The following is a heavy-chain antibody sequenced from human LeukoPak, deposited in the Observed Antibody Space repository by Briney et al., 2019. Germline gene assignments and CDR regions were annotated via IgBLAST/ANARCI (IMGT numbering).Heavy chain of an antibody. J-gene: IGHJ4*02. CDR1: GGSISSYY. CDR2: IYYSGST. CDR3: ARARLTTFDY. Sequence: SETLPLTCTVSGGSISSYYWSWIRQPPGKGLEWIGYIYYSGSTNYNPSLKSRVTISVDTSKNQFYLKLSSVTAADTAVYYCARARLTTFDYWGQGTLVTVSS. V-gene: IGHV4-59*01. D-gene: IGHD1-1*01.